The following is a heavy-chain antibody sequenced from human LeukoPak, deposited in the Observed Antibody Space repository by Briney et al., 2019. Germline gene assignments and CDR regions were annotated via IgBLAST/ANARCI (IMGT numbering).Heavy chain of an antibody. J-gene: IGHJ6*04. Sequence: GGSLRLSCAASGFTFSSYGMHWVRQAPGKGLEWVAVISYDGSDKYYADSVKGRFTISRDNSKNSLYLQMNSLRAEDTAVYYCAELGITMIGGVWGKGTTVTISS. CDR2: ISYDGSDK. CDR3: AELGITMIGGV. D-gene: IGHD3-10*02. V-gene: IGHV3-30*18. CDR1: GFTFSSYG.